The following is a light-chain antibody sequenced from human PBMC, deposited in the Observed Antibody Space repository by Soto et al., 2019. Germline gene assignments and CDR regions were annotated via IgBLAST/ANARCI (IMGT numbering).Light chain of an antibody. CDR1: QSLRSSNY. CDR2: GAS. CDR3: QQYDNSPWT. J-gene: IGKJ1*01. V-gene: IGKV3-20*01. Sequence: EIVLTQSPGSLSLSPGERATLSCRASQSLRSSNYLAWYQQKPGQAPRLLIYGASTRASAIPDRFTGSGSGSAVALTISSVEPGDFAVFDCQQYDNSPWTFGQGTIVEV.